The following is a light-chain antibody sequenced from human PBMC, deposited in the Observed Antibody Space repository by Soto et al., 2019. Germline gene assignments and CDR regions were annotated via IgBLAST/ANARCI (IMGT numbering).Light chain of an antibody. Sequence: DIQMTQSPSTLSASVGDRLTITCRASQSISSWLAWYQQKPGKAPKLLIYKASSLESGVPSRFSGSGSGTEFTLTISSLQPDDFATYYCQQFNSYPWTFGQGTKVDIK. CDR1: QSISSW. J-gene: IGKJ1*01. CDR3: QQFNSYPWT. CDR2: KAS. V-gene: IGKV1-5*03.